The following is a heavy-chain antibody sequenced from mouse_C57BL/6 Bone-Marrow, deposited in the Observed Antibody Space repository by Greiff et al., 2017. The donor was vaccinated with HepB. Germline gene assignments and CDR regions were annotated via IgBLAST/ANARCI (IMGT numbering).Heavy chain of an antibody. Sequence: VQLQQPGAELVKPGASVKMSCKASGYTFTSYWITWVKQRPGQGLEWIGDIYPGSGSTNYNEKFKSKATLTVDTSSSTAYMQLSSLTSEDSAVYYCARVGHMGDYDEAYWGQGTLVTVSA. V-gene: IGHV1-55*01. CDR2: IYPGSGST. J-gene: IGHJ3*01. CDR1: GYTFTSYW. D-gene: IGHD2-4*01. CDR3: ARVGHMGDYDEAY.